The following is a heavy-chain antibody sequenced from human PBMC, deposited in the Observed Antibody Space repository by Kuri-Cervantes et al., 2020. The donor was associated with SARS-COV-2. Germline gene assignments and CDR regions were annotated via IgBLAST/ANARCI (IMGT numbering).Heavy chain of an antibody. CDR2: ISYSGNT. CDR3: ASVSTMGVSLD. V-gene: IGHV4-59*01. Sequence: GSLRLSCTVSGGSISSYYWSWIRQPPGKGLEWIGYISYSGNTNYNPSLKSRVTISVDTSKNQFSLRLSSVTAADTAVYYCASVSTMGVSLDWGQGTLVTVSS. J-gene: IGHJ4*02. CDR1: GGSISSYY. D-gene: IGHD5-24*01.